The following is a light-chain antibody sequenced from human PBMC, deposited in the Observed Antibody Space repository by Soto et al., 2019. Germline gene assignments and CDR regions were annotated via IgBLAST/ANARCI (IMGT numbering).Light chain of an antibody. V-gene: IGLV1-44*01. Sequence: QSALTQPPSASGTPGQRVTISCSGSSSNIGSNTVNWYQQLPGTAPKLLIYSNNQRPSGVPDRFSGSKSGTSASLAISGLQSEDEADYYCAAWEDSLNGYVFGTGTKVTVL. CDR1: SSNIGSNT. J-gene: IGLJ1*01. CDR2: SNN. CDR3: AAWEDSLNGYV.